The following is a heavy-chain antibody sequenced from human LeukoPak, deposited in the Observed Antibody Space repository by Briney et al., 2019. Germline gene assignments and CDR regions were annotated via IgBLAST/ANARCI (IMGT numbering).Heavy chain of an antibody. CDR2: VYPGDSDT. CDR1: GYGFTNFW. CDR3: ARAIQLWYSGMDV. D-gene: IGHD5-18*01. J-gene: IGHJ6*02. V-gene: IGHV5-51*01. Sequence: GESLKISCKGSGYGFTNFWIGWVRQMPGKGLEWMGIVYPGDSDTRYSPSFQGQVTISADKSMSTAYLQWSSLKASDTAMYYCARAIQLWYSGMDVWGQGTTVTVSS.